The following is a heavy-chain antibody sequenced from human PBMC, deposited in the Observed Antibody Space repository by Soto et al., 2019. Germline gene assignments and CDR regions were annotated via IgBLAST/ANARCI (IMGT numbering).Heavy chain of an antibody. CDR1: GGSFSGYY. D-gene: IGHD6-19*01. CDR2: INHSGST. V-gene: IGHV4-34*01. J-gene: IGHJ6*02. Sequence: QVQLQQWGAGLLKPSETLSLTCAVYGGSFSGYYWSWIRQPPGKGLEWIGEINHSGSTNYNPSLKSRVTISVDTSKNQFSLKLSSVTAAHTAVYYCAREGIAVAGHYYYGMDVWGQGTTVTVSS. CDR3: AREGIAVAGHYYYGMDV.